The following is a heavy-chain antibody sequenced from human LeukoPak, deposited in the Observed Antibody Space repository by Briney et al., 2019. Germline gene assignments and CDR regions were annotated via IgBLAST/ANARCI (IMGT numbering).Heavy chain of an antibody. Sequence: GASVKVSCKASGYTFTSYGISWVRQAPGQGLEWMGWISAYGGDTNYAQKFQGRATMTRDTSISTAYMELSRLRSDDTAVYYCARGLPSNIVVVVAATDFDYWGQGTLVTVSS. D-gene: IGHD2-15*01. J-gene: IGHJ4*02. V-gene: IGHV1-18*01. CDR1: GYTFTSYG. CDR2: ISAYGGDT. CDR3: ARGLPSNIVVVVAATDFDY.